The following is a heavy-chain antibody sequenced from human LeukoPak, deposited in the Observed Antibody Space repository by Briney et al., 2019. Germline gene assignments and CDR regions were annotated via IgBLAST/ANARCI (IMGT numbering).Heavy chain of an antibody. CDR2: ISWDGGST. V-gene: IGHV3-43*01. D-gene: IGHD5-24*01. J-gene: IGHJ4*02. CDR1: GFTFDDYT. Sequence: GGSLRLSCAASGFTFDDYTMHWVRQAPGKGLEWVSLISWDGGSTYYADSVKGRFTISRDNSKNSLYLQMNSLRTEDTALYYCAKDGDGYNPPFDYWGQGTLDTVSS. CDR3: AKDGDGYNPPFDY.